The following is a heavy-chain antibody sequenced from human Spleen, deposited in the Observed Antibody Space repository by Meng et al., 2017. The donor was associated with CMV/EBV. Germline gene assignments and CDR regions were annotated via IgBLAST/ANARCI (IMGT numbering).Heavy chain of an antibody. CDR3: ARDVGRGGIVVSYGMDV. CDR2: ISAYNGNT. V-gene: IGHV1-18*01. D-gene: IGHD2-15*01. Sequence: YNFTSYGISWVRQAPGQGLEWMGWISAYNGNTNYAQKLQGRVTMTTDTSTSTAYMELRSLRSDDTAVYYCARDVGRGGIVVSYGMDVWGRGTLVTVSS. CDR1: YNFTSYG. J-gene: IGHJ6*02.